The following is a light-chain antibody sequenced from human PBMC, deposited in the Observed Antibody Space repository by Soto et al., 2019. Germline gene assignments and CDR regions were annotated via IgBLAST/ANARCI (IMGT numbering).Light chain of an antibody. J-gene: IGLJ2*01. CDR3: AAWDDSLNGHVV. Sequence: QSVLTQPPSASGTPGQRVTISCPGSSSNIGSNTVNWYQQLPGTAPKLLIYSNNQRPSGVPDRFSGSKSGTSASLAISGLQSEDEADYYCAAWDDSLNGHVVFGGGTKVTVL. CDR2: SNN. CDR1: SSNIGSNT. V-gene: IGLV1-44*01.